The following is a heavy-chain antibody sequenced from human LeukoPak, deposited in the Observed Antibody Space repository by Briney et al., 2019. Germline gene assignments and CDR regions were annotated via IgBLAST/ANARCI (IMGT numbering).Heavy chain of an antibody. CDR2: IDPSDSET. J-gene: IGHJ4*02. D-gene: IGHD5-18*01. V-gene: IGHV5-51*01. CDR3: ARQTAMGRSGDY. CDR1: GYSIISYW. Sequence: GESLMISCKASGYSIISYWIGWVRRMPGRSLVGMGIIDPSDSETRYTPSYQGQVTISGDQPLTTADLQWNSLNASDTAMYYCARQTAMGRSGDYWGQGTLVTVSS.